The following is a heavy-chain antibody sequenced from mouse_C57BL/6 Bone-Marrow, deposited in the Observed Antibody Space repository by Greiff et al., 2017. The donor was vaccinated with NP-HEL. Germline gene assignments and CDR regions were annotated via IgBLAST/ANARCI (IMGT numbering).Heavy chain of an antibody. CDR1: GYTFTSYW. J-gene: IGHJ1*03. Sequence: QVQLQQPGAELVRPGSSVKLSCKASGYTFTSYWMHWVKQRPIQGLEWIGNIDPSDSETHYNQKFKDKATLTVDKSSSTAYMQLSSLTSEDSAVCYCARGYYASRRTGWYFDVWGTGTTVTVSS. D-gene: IGHD1-1*01. CDR2: IDPSDSET. V-gene: IGHV1-52*01. CDR3: ARGYYASRRTGWYFDV.